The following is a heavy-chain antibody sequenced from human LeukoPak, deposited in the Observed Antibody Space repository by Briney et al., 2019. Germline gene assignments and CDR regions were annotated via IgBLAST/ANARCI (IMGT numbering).Heavy chain of an antibody. CDR2: ISSSGSTI. V-gene: IGHV3-48*03. D-gene: IGHD3-10*01. CDR3: AKKGYFNSGSQGWLDP. CDR1: GFTFSSYE. Sequence: GGSLRLSCAASGFTFSSYEMNWVRQAPGKGLEWVSYISSSGSTIYYADSVKGRFTISRDNSKDTLYLQMNSLRPEDTAVYYCAKKGYFNSGSQGWLDPWGQGALVTVSS. J-gene: IGHJ5*02.